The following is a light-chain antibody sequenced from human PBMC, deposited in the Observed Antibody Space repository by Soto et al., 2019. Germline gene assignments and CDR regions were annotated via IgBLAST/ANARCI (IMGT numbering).Light chain of an antibody. CDR2: EVT. CDR1: SSDVGGYNY. J-gene: IGLJ3*02. V-gene: IGLV2-8*01. CDR3: SSYAASNNFYFV. Sequence: QSALTQPPSASGSPGQSVTISCTGTSSDVGGYNYVSWYQQYPGRAPKLMLYEVTKRPSGVPDRFSGSKSGNAACLTVSGLQSEDEADYYCSSYAASNNFYFVFGGGTKVTVL.